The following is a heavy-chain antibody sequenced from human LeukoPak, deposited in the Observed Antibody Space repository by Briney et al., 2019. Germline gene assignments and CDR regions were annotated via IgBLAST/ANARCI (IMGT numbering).Heavy chain of an antibody. J-gene: IGHJ4*02. CDR2: ISGSGDST. Sequence: GGSLRPSCAASGFTFSSYAMSWVRQAPGKGLEWVSGISGSGDSTWYADSVKGRFTISRDNSKNTLYLQTNSLRAEDTAVYYCAKDQAAPVDYFDYWGQGTLVTVSS. D-gene: IGHD6-13*01. CDR1: GFTFSSYA. CDR3: AKDQAAPVDYFDY. V-gene: IGHV3-23*01.